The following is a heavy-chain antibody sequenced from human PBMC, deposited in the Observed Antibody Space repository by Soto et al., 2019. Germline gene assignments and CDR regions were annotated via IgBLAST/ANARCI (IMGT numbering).Heavy chain of an antibody. CDR1: GFTLTNYG. CDR3: ARGTGRDGYVSGLD. J-gene: IGHJ4*02. Sequence: QVQLVESGGGVVQPGRSLRLSCAASGFTLTNYGMHWVRQAPGKGLEWVAVITFDEKYKFYGESVKGRFTISRDSLKNTLYLQMNSLRTEDTAVYYCARGTGRDGYVSGLDWGQGTLITVSS. D-gene: IGHD3-22*01. CDR2: ITFDEKYK. V-gene: IGHV3-30*03.